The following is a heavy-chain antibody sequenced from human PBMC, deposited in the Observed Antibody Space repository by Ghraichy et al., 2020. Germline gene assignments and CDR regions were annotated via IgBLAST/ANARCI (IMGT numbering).Heavy chain of an antibody. CDR3: AKDPGYSSGWRFDP. V-gene: IGHV3-23*01. CDR1: GFTFSNYA. Sequence: GGSLRLSCAASGFTFSNYAMSWVCQAPGKGLEWVSGISGSGRSTHYADSVKGRFTISRDNSKNTLYVQMNSLRAADTAIYYCAKDPGYSSGWRFDPWGQGTLVTVSS. CDR2: ISGSGRST. D-gene: IGHD6-19*01. J-gene: IGHJ5*02.